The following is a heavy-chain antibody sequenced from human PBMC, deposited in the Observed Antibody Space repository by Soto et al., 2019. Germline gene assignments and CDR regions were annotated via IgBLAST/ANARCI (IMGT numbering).Heavy chain of an antibody. V-gene: IGHV3-21*01. J-gene: IGHJ3*02. CDR2: ISSSSYI. CDR1: GFTFSSYS. D-gene: IGHD3-22*01. CDR3: AREDMIVVAADVFDI. Sequence: WGSLRLSCVVSGFTFSSYSMNWVRQAPGKGLEWVSSISSSSYIYYADSVKGRFTISRDNANNSLYLQMNSLRAEDTAVYYCAREDMIVVAADVFDIRGQGTMVTVSS.